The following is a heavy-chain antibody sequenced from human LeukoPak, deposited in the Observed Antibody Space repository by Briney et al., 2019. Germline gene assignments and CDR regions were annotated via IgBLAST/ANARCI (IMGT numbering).Heavy chain of an antibody. D-gene: IGHD4-17*01. CDR1: GFTFSSYG. V-gene: IGHV3-23*01. J-gene: IGHJ4*02. CDR3: PKWYGDYVPGLRY. CDR2: IRGSGGST. Sequence: PGGSLRLACAASGFTFSSYGMSWVRQAPGKGLEWVADIRGSGGSTYYADSVKGRFTIARDNTKNTVYLQMNSLRAEDTAVYYCPKWYGDYVPGLRYWGEGPLVTVSS.